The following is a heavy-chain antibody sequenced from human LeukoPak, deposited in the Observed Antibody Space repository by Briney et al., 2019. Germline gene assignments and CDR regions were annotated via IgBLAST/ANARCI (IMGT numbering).Heavy chain of an antibody. V-gene: IGHV3-9*01. J-gene: IGHJ4*02. CDR2: ISWNSGSI. D-gene: IGHD3-22*01. CDR1: GFTFDDYA. Sequence: PGRSLRLSCAASGFTFDDYAMHWVRQAPGKGLEWVSGISWNSGSIGYADSVKGRFTISRDNAKNSLYLQMNSLRAEDTALYYCAKDKGATMIASLDYWGQGTLVTVSS. CDR3: AKDKGATMIASLDY.